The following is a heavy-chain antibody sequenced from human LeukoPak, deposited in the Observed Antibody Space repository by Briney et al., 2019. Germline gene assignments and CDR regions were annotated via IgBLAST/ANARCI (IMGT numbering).Heavy chain of an antibody. V-gene: IGHV3-23*01. Sequence: GGSLRLSCAASAFTFSTYAMSWVRQAPGKGLEWVSVISRSGGTTYYADSVKGRFTISRDTSKNTLYLQMNSLRAEDTAVYYCAKAAMVRGVNTYYFEYWGEGTLVTVSS. CDR1: AFTFSTYA. CDR3: AKAAMVRGVNTYYFEY. D-gene: IGHD3-10*01. CDR2: ISRSGGTT. J-gene: IGHJ4*02.